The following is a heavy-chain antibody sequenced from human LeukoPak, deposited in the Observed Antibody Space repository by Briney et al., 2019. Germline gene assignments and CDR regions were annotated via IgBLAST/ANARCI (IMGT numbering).Heavy chain of an antibody. Sequence: ASVKVSCKASGYTFTSYGISWVRQAPGQGLEWMGWISAYNGNTNYAQKLQGRVTMTTDTSTSTAYMELRSLRSDDTAVHYCARDSALDDIVVVPAAIDWFDPWGQGTLVTVSS. J-gene: IGHJ5*02. CDR1: GYTFTSYG. CDR3: ARDSALDDIVVVPAAIDWFDP. V-gene: IGHV1-18*01. CDR2: ISAYNGNT. D-gene: IGHD2-2*01.